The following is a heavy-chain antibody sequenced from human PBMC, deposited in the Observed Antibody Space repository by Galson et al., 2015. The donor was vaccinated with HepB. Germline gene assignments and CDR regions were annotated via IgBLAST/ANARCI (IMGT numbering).Heavy chain of an antibody. CDR3: ARAQGYYYYMDV. Sequence: TLSLTCTVSGGSISSYYWSWIRQPPGKGLEWIGYIYYSGSTNYNPSLKSRVTISVDTSKNQFSLKLSSVTAADTAVYYCARAQGYYYYMDVWGKGTTVTVSS. CDR1: GGSISSYY. CDR2: IYYSGST. J-gene: IGHJ6*03. V-gene: IGHV4-59*01.